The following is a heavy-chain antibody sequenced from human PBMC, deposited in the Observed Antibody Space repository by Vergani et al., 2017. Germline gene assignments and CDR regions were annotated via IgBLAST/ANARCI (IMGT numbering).Heavy chain of an antibody. Sequence: QVQVVESGGGLVKPGGSLTLSCAVSGFIFSDYYMSWIRQAPGKGLEWVSYISSRGSSIYYADSVKGRFTISRDNAKNSLYLQMNSLRAEDTAVYYCARETLYSGADYYYMDVWGKXP. D-gene: IGHD1-26*01. CDR1: GFIFSDYY. V-gene: IGHV3-11*01. CDR3: ARETLYSGADYYYMDV. J-gene: IGHJ6*03. CDR2: ISSRGSSI.